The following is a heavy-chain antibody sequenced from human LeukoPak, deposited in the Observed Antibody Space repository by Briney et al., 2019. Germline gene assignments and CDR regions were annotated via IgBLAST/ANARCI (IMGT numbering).Heavy chain of an antibody. Sequence: GGSLRLSCAASGFTFSSYSMNWVRQAPGKGLEWVSFISTSSSYIYYADSVKGRFTISRDNAKNSLYLQMNSLRAEDTAVYYCARDLGRGYSYGLVGYWGQGTLVTVSS. V-gene: IGHV3-21*01. CDR2: ISTSSSYI. CDR1: GFTFSSYS. CDR3: ARDLGRGYSYGLVGY. J-gene: IGHJ4*02. D-gene: IGHD5-18*01.